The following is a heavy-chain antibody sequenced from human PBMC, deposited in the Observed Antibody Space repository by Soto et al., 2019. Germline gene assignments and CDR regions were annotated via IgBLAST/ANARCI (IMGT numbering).Heavy chain of an antibody. CDR1: GFTFSSYG. Sequence: PGGSLRLSCAASGFTFSSYGMHWVRQAPGKGLEWVAVISYDGSNKYYADSVKGRFTISRDNSKNTLYLQMNSLRAEDTAVYYCAKDFRGYSYGIYDSTGWGQGTLVTVSS. D-gene: IGHD5-18*01. CDR2: ISYDGSNK. J-gene: IGHJ4*02. CDR3: AKDFRGYSYGIYDSTG. V-gene: IGHV3-30*18.